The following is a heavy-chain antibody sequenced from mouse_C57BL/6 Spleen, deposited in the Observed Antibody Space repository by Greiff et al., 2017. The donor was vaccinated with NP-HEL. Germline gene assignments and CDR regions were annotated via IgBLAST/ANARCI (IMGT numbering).Heavy chain of an antibody. D-gene: IGHD1-1*01. J-gene: IGHJ4*01. V-gene: IGHV1-74*01. CDR1: GYTFTSYW. CDR2: IHPSDSDT. CDR3: AMRGSSPYAMDY. Sequence: QVQLQQPGTELIKPGASVKLSCKASGYTFTSYWMHWVKQRPGQGLEWIGRIHPSDSDTNYNQKFKGKATLTVDKSSSTAYMQLSSLTSEDSAVYYCAMRGSSPYAMDYWGQGTSVTVSS.